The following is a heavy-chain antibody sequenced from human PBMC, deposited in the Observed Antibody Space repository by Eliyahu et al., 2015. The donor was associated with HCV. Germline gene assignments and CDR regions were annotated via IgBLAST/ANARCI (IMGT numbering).Heavy chain of an antibody. J-gene: IGHJ5*02. CDR2: ISSCSSYI. CDR3: ATGLDVLMVYAKVDP. Sequence: EVQLVESGGGLVKPGGSLRLSCAASGFTFXSYSMNWVRQAPGKGLEWVSSISSCSSYIYYADSVKGRFTISRDNAKNSLYLQMNSLRAEDTAVYYCATGLDVLMVYAKVDPWGQGTLVTVSS. V-gene: IGHV3-21*01. D-gene: IGHD2-8*01. CDR1: GFTFXSYS.